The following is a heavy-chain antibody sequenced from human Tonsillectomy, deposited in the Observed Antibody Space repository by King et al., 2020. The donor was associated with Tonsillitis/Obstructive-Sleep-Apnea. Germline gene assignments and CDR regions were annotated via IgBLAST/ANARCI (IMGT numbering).Heavy chain of an antibody. D-gene: IGHD3-3*01. V-gene: IGHV3-9*01. CDR3: AKEGLAYYDFWSGSRYYYYMDV. J-gene: IGHJ6*03. CDR1: GFTFDDYA. CDR2: ISWNSGSI. Sequence: VQLVESGGGLVQPGRSLRLSCAASGFTFDDYAMHWVRQAPGKGLEWVSGISWNSGSIGYADSVKGRFTISRDNAKNSLYLQMNSLRAEDTALYYCAKEGLAYYDFWSGSRYYYYMDVWGKGPTVTVSS.